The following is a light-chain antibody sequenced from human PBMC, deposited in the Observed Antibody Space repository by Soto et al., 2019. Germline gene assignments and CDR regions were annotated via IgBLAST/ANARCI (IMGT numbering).Light chain of an antibody. CDR1: QEISNY. J-gene: IGKJ1*01. Sequence: DIQMIQSPSSLSASVGDRVTITCQASQEISNYLNWYQQKPGKAPKLLIYDPSNLERGVPSRFSARGSGTDFTFTISSLQPEDFATYYCQQYDQLPRTFGRGTKVEIK. CDR3: QQYDQLPRT. V-gene: IGKV1-33*01. CDR2: DPS.